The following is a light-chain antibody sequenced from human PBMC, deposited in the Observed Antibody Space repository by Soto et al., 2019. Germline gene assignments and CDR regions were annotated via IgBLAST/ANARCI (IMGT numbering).Light chain of an antibody. J-gene: IGKJ4*01. CDR2: GAS. Sequence: EIVMTQSPATLSVSPGERATLSSRASQSVSGNLAWYQQKPGQAPRLLIYGASTRATGIPARFSGSGSGTEFTLSISSLQSEDFALYYCQQYNNWPPLTFGGGTKVEIK. CDR1: QSVSGN. CDR3: QQYNNWPPLT. V-gene: IGKV3-15*01.